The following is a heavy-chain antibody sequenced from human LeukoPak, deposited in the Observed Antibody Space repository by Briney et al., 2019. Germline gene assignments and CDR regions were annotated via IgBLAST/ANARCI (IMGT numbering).Heavy chain of an antibody. CDR1: GGSTSGYY. CDR3: AREGGIYYDFWSGYEVVYCGMDV. V-gene: IGHV4-4*07. Sequence: PSETLSLTCTVTGGSTSGYYWSWIRQPTGKGLEWIGIIYTSGSTNYNPSLKSRVTMSKDASKNQFFLKLSSVTAADTAVYYCAREGGIYYDFWSGYEVVYCGMDVWGQGTTVTVSS. CDR2: IYTSGST. D-gene: IGHD3-3*01. J-gene: IGHJ6*02.